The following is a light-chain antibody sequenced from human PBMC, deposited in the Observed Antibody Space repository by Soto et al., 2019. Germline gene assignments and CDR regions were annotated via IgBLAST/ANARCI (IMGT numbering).Light chain of an antibody. CDR3: QQYGSAPWT. J-gene: IGKJ1*01. CDR1: QSVTSNY. CDR2: GAS. Sequence: EIVLTQSPGTLSLSPGERATLSCRASQSVTSNYLAWYQQKPGQAPRLLLYGASFRATGVPDRFSGSGSGKDFTLTISRLEPEDFAVYYCQQYGSAPWTFGQGTKVEIQ. V-gene: IGKV3-20*01.